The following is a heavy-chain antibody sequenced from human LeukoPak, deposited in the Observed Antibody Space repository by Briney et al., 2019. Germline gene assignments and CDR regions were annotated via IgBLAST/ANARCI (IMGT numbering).Heavy chain of an antibody. CDR1: GFTFSSYW. D-gene: IGHD5-18*01. V-gene: IGHV3-7*03. CDR3: AKDLRGYSYGTGVYYFDY. J-gene: IGHJ4*02. CDR2: IKQDGSEK. Sequence: PGGSLRLSCAASGFTFSSYWMSWVRQAPGKGLEWVANIKQDGSEKYYVDSVKGRFTISRDNAKNSLYLQMNSLRAEDTAVYYCAKDLRGYSYGTGVYYFDYWGQGTLVTVSS.